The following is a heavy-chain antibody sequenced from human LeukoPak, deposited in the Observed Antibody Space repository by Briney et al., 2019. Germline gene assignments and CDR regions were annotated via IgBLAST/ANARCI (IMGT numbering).Heavy chain of an antibody. CDR2: INPNSGGT. CDR1: GYTFTGYY. D-gene: IGHD3-3*01. J-gene: IGHJ3*02. V-gene: IGHV1-2*02. CDR3: ARVDYDFWSGYRNHAFDI. Sequence: ASVKVSCKASGYTFTGYYMHWVRQAPGQGLEWMGWINPNSGGTNYAQKFQGRVTMTRDTSISTAYMELSRLRSDDTAVYYCARVDYDFWSGYRNHAFDIWGQGTMVTVSS.